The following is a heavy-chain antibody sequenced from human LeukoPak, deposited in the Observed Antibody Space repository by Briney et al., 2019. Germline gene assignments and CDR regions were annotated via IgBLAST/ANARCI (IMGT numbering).Heavy chain of an antibody. Sequence: AASVEVSCKASGYTFTNYGISWVRQAPGQGLEWMGWISAYNGNTNHAQKLQGRVTMTTDTSTNTAYMELRSLRSDDTAVYYCARDGNYYDSSGYTVFFDSWGQGALVTVSS. CDR1: GYTFTNYG. J-gene: IGHJ4*02. CDR3: ARDGNYYDSSGYTVFFDS. D-gene: IGHD3-22*01. CDR2: ISAYNGNT. V-gene: IGHV1-18*01.